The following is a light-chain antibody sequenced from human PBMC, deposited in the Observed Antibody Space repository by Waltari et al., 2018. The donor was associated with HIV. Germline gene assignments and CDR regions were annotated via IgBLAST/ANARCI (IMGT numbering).Light chain of an antibody. J-gene: IGLJ3*02. CDR3: AAWDDSLNGWV. CDR1: SPYIGSNY. CDR2: TNN. Sequence: SVLTPPPSTSGTPGPRVPISCSGSSPYIGSNYIFWYRQVPGTTPKLLMYTNNRRPSGVPDRFSGSRSGTSASLAISGLRSGDEADYYCAAWDDSLNGWVFGGGTKLTVL. V-gene: IGLV1-47*01.